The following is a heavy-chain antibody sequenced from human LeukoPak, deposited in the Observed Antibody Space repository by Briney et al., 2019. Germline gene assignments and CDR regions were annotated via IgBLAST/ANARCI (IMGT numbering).Heavy chain of an antibody. Sequence: GGSLRLSCAASGFTFSSYSMNWVRQAPGKGLEWVSSISSSSSSYIYYADSVKGRFTISRDNAKNSLYLQMNSLRAEDTAVYYCARDGDDSSGYYRFYFDYWGQGTLVTVSS. CDR3: ARDGDDSSGYYRFYFDY. D-gene: IGHD3-22*01. J-gene: IGHJ4*02. CDR1: GFTFSSYS. CDR2: ISSSSSSYI. V-gene: IGHV3-21*01.